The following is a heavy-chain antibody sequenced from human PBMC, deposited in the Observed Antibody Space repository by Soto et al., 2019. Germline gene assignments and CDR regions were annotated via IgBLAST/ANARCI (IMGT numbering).Heavy chain of an antibody. J-gene: IGHJ4*02. CDR3: VRTQYYFGLGAPTYFDH. V-gene: IGHV4-59*01. Sequence: SETLSLTCTVSGGSISSYYWNWIRQPPGKGLEWIGYIYYSGSTNYNPSLRGRVTMSVDASKNQFSLKMSSVTAADTAVYYCVRTQYYFGLGAPTYFDHWGQGTLVTVSS. CDR1: GGSISSYY. D-gene: IGHD3-10*01. CDR2: IYYSGST.